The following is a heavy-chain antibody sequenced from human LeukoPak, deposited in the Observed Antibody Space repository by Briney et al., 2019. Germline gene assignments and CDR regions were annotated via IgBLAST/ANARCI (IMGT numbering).Heavy chain of an antibody. D-gene: IGHD4-17*01. CDR2: IYYSGST. J-gene: IGHJ6*03. CDR1: GGSISSSSYY. CDR3: ARESFHGDYLRYYYYYMDV. Sequence: TSETLSLTCTVSGGSISSSSYYWGWIRQPPGKGLEWIGYIYYSGSTNYNPSLKSRVTISVDTSKNQFSLKLSSVTAADTAVYYCARESFHGDYLRYYYYYMDVWGKGTTVTVSS. V-gene: IGHV4-61*01.